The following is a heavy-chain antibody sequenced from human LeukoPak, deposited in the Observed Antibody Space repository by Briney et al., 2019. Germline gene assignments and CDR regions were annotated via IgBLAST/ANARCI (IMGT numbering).Heavy chain of an antibody. V-gene: IGHV4-34*01. CDR2: INHSGST. CDR1: GGSFSGYY. D-gene: IGHD3-10*01. J-gene: IGHJ4*02. CDR3: ARRKTYYYGSGSYVFDY. Sequence: SETLSLTCAVYGGSFSGYYWSWIRQPPGKGLEWIGEINHSGSTNYNPSLKSRVTISVDTSKNQFSLELSSVTAADTAVYYCARRKTYYYGSGSYVFDYWGQGTLVTVPS.